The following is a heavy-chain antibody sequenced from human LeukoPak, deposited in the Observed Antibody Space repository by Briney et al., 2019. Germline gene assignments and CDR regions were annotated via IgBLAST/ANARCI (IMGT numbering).Heavy chain of an antibody. CDR1: GGAISSGNYW. CDR3: ARVIAGGGGEISPDY. Sequence: SETLSLTCTVSGGAISSGNYWWIWIRQPAGKGLEWIGRIKTSGSSSYNPSLKSRVTLSLDTTNNQFSLRLGAVTAADTAVYYCARVIAGGGGEISPDYWGQETLVTVPS. V-gene: IGHV4-61*02. J-gene: IGHJ4*02. CDR2: IKTSGSS. D-gene: IGHD3-16*02.